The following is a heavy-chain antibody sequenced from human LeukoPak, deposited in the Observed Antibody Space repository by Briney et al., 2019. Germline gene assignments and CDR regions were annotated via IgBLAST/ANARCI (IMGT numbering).Heavy chain of an antibody. V-gene: IGHV1-8*03. CDR2: MNPNSGNT. Sequence: ASVKVSCKASGYTFTSYDINWVRQATGQGLEWMGWMNPNSGNTGYAQKFQGRVTITRNTSISTAYMELSSPRSEDTAVYYRARVLGIVGATTGFNYWGQGTLVTVSS. CDR3: ARVLGIVGATTGFNY. CDR1: GYTFTSYD. D-gene: IGHD1-26*01. J-gene: IGHJ4*02.